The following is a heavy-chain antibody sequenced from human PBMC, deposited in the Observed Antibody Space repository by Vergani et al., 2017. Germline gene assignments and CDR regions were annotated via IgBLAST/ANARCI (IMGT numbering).Heavy chain of an antibody. CDR2: ISGSGGRT. J-gene: IGHJ6*03. CDR1: GFTFSSYA. CDR3: AKASRWLQFNYYYYMDV. Sequence: EVQLLESGGGLVQPGGSLRLSCAASGFTFSSYAMSWVRQAPGKGLEWVSAISGSGGRTYYADSVKGRFTISRENSKNTLYLQMNSLRAEDTAVYYCAKASRWLQFNYYYYMDVWGKGTTVTVSS. V-gene: IGHV3-23*01. D-gene: IGHD5-24*01.